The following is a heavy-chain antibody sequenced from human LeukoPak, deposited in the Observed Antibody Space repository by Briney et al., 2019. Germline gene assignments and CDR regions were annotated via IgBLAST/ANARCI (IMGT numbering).Heavy chain of an antibody. J-gene: IGHJ5*02. D-gene: IGHD2-15*01. V-gene: IGHV3-30*14. CDR1: RFTFSSYG. CDR3: ASSCSGGSCYSWYNWLDP. CDR2: ISYDGSKK. Sequence: GGSLRLSCAASRFTFSSYGMHWVRQAPGKGLEWVAVISYDGSKKYYADSVKGRFTISRDNSKNTLYLQMNSLRAEDTAVYYCASSCSGGSCYSWYNWLDPWGQGTLVTVSS.